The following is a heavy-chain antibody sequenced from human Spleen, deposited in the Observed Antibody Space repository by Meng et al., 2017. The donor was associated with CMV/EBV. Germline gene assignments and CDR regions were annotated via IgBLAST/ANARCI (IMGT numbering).Heavy chain of an antibody. CDR1: FNQIA. J-gene: IGHJ4*02. V-gene: IGHV1-69*05. D-gene: IGHD3-22*01. CDR2: IVPVFGTT. CDR3: ARGLNRPRPYYFDTELDS. Sequence: FNQIAISWLRQGPGQGLEWMGGIVPVFGTTIYAQTFQGRVTITTDESTTTVYLNLSSLRSDDTAVYFCARGLNRPRPYYFDTELDSWGQGTLVTVSS.